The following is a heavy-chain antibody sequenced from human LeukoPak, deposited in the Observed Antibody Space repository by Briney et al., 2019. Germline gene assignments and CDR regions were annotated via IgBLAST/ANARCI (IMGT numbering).Heavy chain of an antibody. V-gene: IGHV4-59*13. CDR1: GASIVDYY. J-gene: IGHJ4*01. Sequence: SETLSLTCTVSGASIVDYYLSWIRKPPGKGLEWIGHIYYSASIKYINYSGSTNYNPSLKSRVTISVDTSKKQFSLKLSSVTAADTAVYYCARGQRIAGASFFDFWGQGTLVTVSS. CDR2: IYYSASIKYINYSGST. CDR3: ARGQRIAGASFFDF. D-gene: IGHD1-26*01.